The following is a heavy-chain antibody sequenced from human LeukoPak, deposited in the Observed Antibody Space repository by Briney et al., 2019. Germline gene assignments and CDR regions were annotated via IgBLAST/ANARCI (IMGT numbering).Heavy chain of an antibody. CDR1: GFTLRSYS. CDR2: ISKCNSNI. CDR3: AREWYYDFWSGYPGALQFDP. D-gene: IGHD3-3*01. Sequence: GGSLRLSRPASGFTLRSYSMNWLRQAPGKGLEWVSFISKCNSNIYYADPVKGRFTISRDNAKNSLYLQMNSLRAEDTAVYYCAREWYYDFWSGYPGALQFDPWGQGTLVTVSS. J-gene: IGHJ5*02. V-gene: IGHV3-48*01.